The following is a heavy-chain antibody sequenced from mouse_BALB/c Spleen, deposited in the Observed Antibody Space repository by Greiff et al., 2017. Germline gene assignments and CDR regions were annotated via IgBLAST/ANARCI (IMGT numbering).Heavy chain of an antibody. Sequence: EVKLVESGGGLVKPGGSLKLSCAASGFTFSSYAMSWVRQTPEKRLEWVATISSGGSYTYYPDSVKGRFTISRDNAKNTLYLQMSSLRSEDTAMSYCARQGGPGRGYYAMDYWGQGTSVTVSS. J-gene: IGHJ4*01. CDR3: ARQGGPGRGYYAMDY. CDR1: GFTFSSYA. V-gene: IGHV5-9-3*01. D-gene: IGHD4-1*01. CDR2: ISSGGSYT.